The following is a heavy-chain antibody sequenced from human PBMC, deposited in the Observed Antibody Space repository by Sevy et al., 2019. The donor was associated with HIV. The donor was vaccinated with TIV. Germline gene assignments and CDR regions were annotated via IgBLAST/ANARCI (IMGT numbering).Heavy chain of an antibody. D-gene: IGHD3-3*01. Sequence: GGSLRLSCAASGFNFSSYGMHWVRQAPGKGLEWVAIISYAGSSKYYAYSVKGRFTISRENSKNTLYLQINSLRTEDTAVYYCANESGSYYDFWSGHDTFDMWGQGTVVTVSS. CDR1: GFNFSSYG. V-gene: IGHV3-30*18. CDR3: ANESGSYYDFWSGHDTFDM. J-gene: IGHJ3*02. CDR2: ISYAGSSK.